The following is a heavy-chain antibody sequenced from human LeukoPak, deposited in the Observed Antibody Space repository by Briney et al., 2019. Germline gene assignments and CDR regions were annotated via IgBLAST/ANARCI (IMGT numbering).Heavy chain of an antibody. J-gene: IGHJ6*04. V-gene: IGHV3-30*04. Sequence: GGSLSLSCAASGFTFSNYAMHWVRQAPGKGLEWVAVISSDGSNRYYADSVKGRFTFSRDNSKNTLYLQMTSLRAEDTAVYYCARVNFAAAAMDVWGKGTTVTVSS. D-gene: IGHD6-13*01. CDR1: GFTFSNYA. CDR2: ISSDGSNR. CDR3: ARVNFAAAAMDV.